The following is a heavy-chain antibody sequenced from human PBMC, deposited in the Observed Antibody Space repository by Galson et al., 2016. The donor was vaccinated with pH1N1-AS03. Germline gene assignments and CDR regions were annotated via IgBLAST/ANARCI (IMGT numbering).Heavy chain of an antibody. CDR3: AHRYCSTDFSCYNFFDY. J-gene: IGHJ4*02. D-gene: IGHD2-15*01. CDR2: IYWDDDK. CDR1: GFSLTTIGAG. Sequence: PALVKPTQTLTLTCTFSGFSLTTIGAGVGWVRQPPGKALEWLALIYWDDDKRYRPSLKTRLSITKDPSRNQVVLTMTNVDRLDSGTYYCAHRYCSTDFSCYNFFDYWGQGTLLTVSS. V-gene: IGHV2-5*02.